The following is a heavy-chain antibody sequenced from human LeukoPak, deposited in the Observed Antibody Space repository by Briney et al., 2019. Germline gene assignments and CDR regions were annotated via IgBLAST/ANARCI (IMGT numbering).Heavy chain of an antibody. CDR2: IQTDGSST. J-gene: IGHJ4*02. Sequence: PGGSLRLSCAASGFTFSSYWMHWVRQAPGKGLVWVSRIQTDGSSTNYADSVKGRFTISRDDAKNTLYLQMNSLRAEDTAIYYCATYRQVLLPFESWGQGTLVTVSS. CDR1: GFTFSSYW. V-gene: IGHV3-74*01. CDR3: ATYRQVLLPFES. D-gene: IGHD2/OR15-2a*01.